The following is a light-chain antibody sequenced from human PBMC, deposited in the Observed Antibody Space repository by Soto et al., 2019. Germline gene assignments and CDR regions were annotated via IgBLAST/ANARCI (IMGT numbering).Light chain of an antibody. CDR1: QSINSNY. CDR3: QQCNSWPQWT. J-gene: IGKJ1*01. Sequence: EIVLTQSPGTLSLSPGERATLSCMASQSINSNYLAWYQQKPGQAPRLLIYAAASRATGIPDRFSGSGSGTDFTLTISRLEPEDFAVYYCQQCNSWPQWTFGQGTKVDI. V-gene: IGKV3D-20*02. CDR2: AAA.